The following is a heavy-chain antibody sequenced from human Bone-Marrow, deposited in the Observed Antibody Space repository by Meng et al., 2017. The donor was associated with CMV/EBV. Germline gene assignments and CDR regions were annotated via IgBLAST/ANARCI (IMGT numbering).Heavy chain of an antibody. V-gene: IGHV3-74*01. CDR2: INSDGSST. D-gene: IGHD2-2*01. J-gene: IGHJ4*02. Sequence: CAASGFTFSSYWMHWVRQAPGKGLVWVSCINSDGSSTSYADSVKGRFTISRDNAKNTLYLQMNSLRAEDTAVYYCARGRVVVPAAIVYWGQGTLVTVSS. CDR3: ARGRVVVPAAIVY. CDR1: GFTFSSYW.